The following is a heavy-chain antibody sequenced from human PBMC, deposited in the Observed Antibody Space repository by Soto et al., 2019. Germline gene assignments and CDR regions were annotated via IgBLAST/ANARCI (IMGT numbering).Heavy chain of an antibody. CDR1: GVSISNSY. CDR3: ARGGGSYTTGWYNDY. D-gene: IGHD6-19*01. CDR2: IWNSGTT. Sequence: QVQLQESGPGLVKPSETMSLTCTVSGVSISNSYCSWVRQPPGKKLEWIGHIWNSGTTDYNPSLRGRVTMSVDTSRDQVSLRLSSVAATDTAVYYCARGGGSYTTGWYNDYWGQGTLVTVSP. V-gene: IGHV4-4*09. J-gene: IGHJ4*02.